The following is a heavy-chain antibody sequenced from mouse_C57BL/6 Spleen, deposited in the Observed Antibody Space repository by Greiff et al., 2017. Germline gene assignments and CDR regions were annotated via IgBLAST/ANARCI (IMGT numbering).Heavy chain of an antibody. V-gene: IGHV5-16*01. D-gene: IGHD1-1*01. CDR2: INYDGSST. CDR3: ARDDYGSSYAMDY. Sequence: EVQVVESEGGLVQPGRSMKLSCTASGFTFSDYYMAWVRQVPEKGLEWVANINYDGSSTYYLDSLKSRFIISRDNAKNILYLQMSSLKSEDTATYYCARDDYGSSYAMDYWGQGTSVTVSS. J-gene: IGHJ4*01. CDR1: GFTFSDYY.